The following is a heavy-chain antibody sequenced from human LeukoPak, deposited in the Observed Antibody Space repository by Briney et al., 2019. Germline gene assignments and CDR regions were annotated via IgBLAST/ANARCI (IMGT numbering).Heavy chain of an antibody. Sequence: GRSLRLSCAASGFTFSSYGMHWVRQAPGKGLEWVAVIWYDGSNKYYADSVKGQFTISRDNSKNTLYLQMNSLRAEDTAVYYCARGPGTMVRGVPGEYWGQGTLVTVSS. D-gene: IGHD3-10*01. J-gene: IGHJ4*02. CDR2: IWYDGSNK. CDR3: ARGPGTMVRGVPGEY. V-gene: IGHV3-33*01. CDR1: GFTFSSYG.